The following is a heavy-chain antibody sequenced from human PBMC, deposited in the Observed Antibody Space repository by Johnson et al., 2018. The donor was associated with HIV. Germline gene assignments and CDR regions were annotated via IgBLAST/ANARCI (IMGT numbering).Heavy chain of an antibody. Sequence: QLVESGGGVVQPARSLRLSCAASGFTFSSYSMHWVRQAPGKGLEWVAGISNDGRNKYYADSVKGRFTISRDNSKNTLYLQMNSLRAEDTAVYFCAKVHIAARWSDAFDIWGQGTMVTVSS. V-gene: IGHV3-30*04. J-gene: IGHJ3*02. CDR2: ISNDGRNK. CDR3: AKVHIAARWSDAFDI. CDR1: GFTFSSYS. D-gene: IGHD6-6*01.